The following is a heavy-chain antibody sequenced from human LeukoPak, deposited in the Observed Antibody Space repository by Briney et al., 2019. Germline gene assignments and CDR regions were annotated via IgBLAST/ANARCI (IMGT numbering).Heavy chain of an antibody. J-gene: IGHJ6*03. CDR2: MNPNSGNT. CDR3: ARVYCSGGSCYSGGPDYYYYYMDV. Sequence: GASVKVSCKASGYTFTSYDINWVRQATGQGLEWMGWMNPNSGNTGYAQKFQGRVTMTGNTSISTAYMELSSLRSEDTAVYYCARVYCSGGSCYSGGPDYYYYYMDVWGKGTTVTVSS. CDR1: GYTFTSYD. V-gene: IGHV1-8*01. D-gene: IGHD2-15*01.